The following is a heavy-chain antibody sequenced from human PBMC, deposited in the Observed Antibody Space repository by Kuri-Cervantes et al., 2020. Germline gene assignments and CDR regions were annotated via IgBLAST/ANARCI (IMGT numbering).Heavy chain of an antibody. V-gene: IGHV1-18*01. D-gene: IGHD2-15*01. CDR1: GYTFTSYG. J-gene: IGHJ4*02. Sequence: ASVKVSCKASGYTFTSYGISWVRQAPGQGLEWMGWISAYNGNTNYAQKLQDRVTMTTDTSTSTAYMELRSLRSDDTAVYYCATASGYCSGGSCPNWGQGTLVTVSS. CDR3: ATASGYCSGGSCPN. CDR2: ISAYNGNT.